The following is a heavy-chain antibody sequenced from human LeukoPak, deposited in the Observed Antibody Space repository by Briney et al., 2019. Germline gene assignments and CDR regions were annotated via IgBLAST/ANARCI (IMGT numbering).Heavy chain of an antibody. D-gene: IGHD1-26*01. CDR1: GGTFSSYT. CDR3: ARENSGSYYRWFGP. Sequence: SVKVSCKASGGTFSSYTISWVRQAPGQGLEWMGRIIPILGIANYAQKSQGRVTITADKSTSTAYMELSSLRSEDTAVYYCARENSGSYYRWFGPWGQGTLVTVSS. V-gene: IGHV1-69*04. J-gene: IGHJ5*02. CDR2: IIPILGIA.